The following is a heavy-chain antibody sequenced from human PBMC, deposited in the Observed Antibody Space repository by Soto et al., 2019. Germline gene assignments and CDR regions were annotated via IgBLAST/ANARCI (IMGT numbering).Heavy chain of an antibody. CDR1: GGSFSVYY. CDR3: ASRYGSGRSYFDN. Sequence: QVQLQQWGAGLLKPSETLSLTCAVYGGSFSVYYCSWVRQSPGKGLEWIGEINDVGSTNYNPSLKSLVTMSADTSKNQFSLKPTSVTAADTAVYYSASRYGSGRSYFDNWGRGTLVTVSS. V-gene: IGHV4-34*01. J-gene: IGHJ4*02. CDR2: INDVGST. D-gene: IGHD3-10*01.